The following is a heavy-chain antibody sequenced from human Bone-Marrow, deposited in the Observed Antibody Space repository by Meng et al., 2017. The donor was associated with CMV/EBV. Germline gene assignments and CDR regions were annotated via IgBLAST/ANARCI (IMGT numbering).Heavy chain of an antibody. CDR2: IYYSGST. CDR3: ARRGVEVNFDY. J-gene: IGHJ4*02. D-gene: IGHD5-24*01. CDR1: GGSISSSSYY. Sequence: GSLRLSCTVSGGSISSSSYYWGWIRQPPGKGLEWIGSIYYSGSTYYNPSLKSRVTISVDTSKNQFSLKLSSVTAADTAVYYCARRGVEVNFDYWGQGTLVTVSS. V-gene: IGHV4-39*01.